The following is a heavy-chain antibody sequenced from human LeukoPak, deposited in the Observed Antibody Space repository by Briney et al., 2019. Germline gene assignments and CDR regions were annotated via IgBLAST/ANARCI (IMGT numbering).Heavy chain of an antibody. CDR1: GGSFSGYY. Sequence: SETLSLTCAVYGGSFSGYYWSWIRQPPGKGLEWVGEITHSGSTNYNPSLKSRVTISVDTSKNQFSLNLTSVTAADTAMYYCARTYSRFYYYYMDVWGKGTTVAVSS. V-gene: IGHV4-34*01. CDR2: ITHSGST. CDR3: ARTYSRFYYYYMDV. J-gene: IGHJ6*03. D-gene: IGHD2-15*01.